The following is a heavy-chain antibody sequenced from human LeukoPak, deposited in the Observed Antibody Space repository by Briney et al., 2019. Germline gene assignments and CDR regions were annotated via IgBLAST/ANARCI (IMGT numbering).Heavy chain of an antibody. Sequence: PSQTLSLTCTVSGGSISSGSYYWSWIRQPAGKGLEWIGRIYTSGSTNYNPSLKSRVTISVDTSKNQFSLKLSSVTAADTAVYYCARMGTHFDYWGQGTLVTVSS. CDR3: ARMGTHFDY. D-gene: IGHD3-16*01. CDR2: IYTSGST. J-gene: IGHJ4*02. CDR1: GGSISSGSYY. V-gene: IGHV4-61*02.